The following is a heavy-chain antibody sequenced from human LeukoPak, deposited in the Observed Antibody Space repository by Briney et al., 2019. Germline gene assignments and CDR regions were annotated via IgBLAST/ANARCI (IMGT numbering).Heavy chain of an antibody. V-gene: IGHV3-7*01. CDR1: GFTFSSYA. D-gene: IGHD3-3*01. Sequence: PGGSLRLSCAASGFTFSSYAMSWVRQAPGKGLEWVANIKQDGSEKYYVDSVKGRFTISRDNAKNSLYLQMNSLRAEDTAVYYCARDVFTPFGVVDYFDYWGQGTLVTVSS. CDR3: ARDVFTPFGVVDYFDY. J-gene: IGHJ4*02. CDR2: IKQDGSEK.